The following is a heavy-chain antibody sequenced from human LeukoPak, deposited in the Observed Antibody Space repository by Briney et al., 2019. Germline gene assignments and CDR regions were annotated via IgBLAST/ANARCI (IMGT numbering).Heavy chain of an antibody. CDR1: GFTFGDYD. CDR3: AKESGKFDY. V-gene: IGHV3-43*02. CDR2: ISADGGST. Sequence: PGGSLRLSCAASGFTFGDYDMHWVRQPPGKGLEWVSLISADGGSTFSADSVKGRFSISRDNSKNSLYLQMNSLRSEDTAMYYCAKESGKFDYWGQGTLVAVSS. J-gene: IGHJ4*02.